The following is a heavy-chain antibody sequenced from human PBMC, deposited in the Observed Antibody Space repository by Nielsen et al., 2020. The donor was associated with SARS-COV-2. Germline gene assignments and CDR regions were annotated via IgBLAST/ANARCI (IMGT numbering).Heavy chain of an antibody. CDR2: VYPGDSDT. D-gene: IGHD2-15*01. Sequence: GESLKLSCEASGYNFIQYWVGWVRQMPGKGLEWMGIVYPGDSDTRYSPSFQGQVTISADNGFNTVYLQWRSLKSSDTAMYYCVRRGCVTSSCPSSFDFWGQGTLVTVSS. CDR1: GYNFIQYW. V-gene: IGHV5-51*01. CDR3: VRRGCVTSSCPSSFDF. J-gene: IGHJ4*02.